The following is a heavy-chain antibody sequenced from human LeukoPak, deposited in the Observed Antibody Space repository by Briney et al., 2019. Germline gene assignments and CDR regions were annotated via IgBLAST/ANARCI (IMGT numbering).Heavy chain of an antibody. V-gene: IGHV3-73*01. CDR1: GCTFRASA. D-gene: IGHD3-10*01. Sequence: GGSLRLSCAASGCTFRASAVHWVRQASGRGLEWLGRIRGKANNYATSYSVSVQGRFTISRDDFTDTVYLQLHSLKTEDTAVYFCTRYTPSTGEWFDPWGQGTLVTVSS. CDR2: IRGKANNYAT. CDR3: TRYTPSTGEWFDP. J-gene: IGHJ5*02.